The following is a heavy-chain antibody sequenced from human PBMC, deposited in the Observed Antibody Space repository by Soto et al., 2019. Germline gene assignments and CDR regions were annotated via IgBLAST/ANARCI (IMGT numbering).Heavy chain of an antibody. CDR1: GGSVSNKTYY. Sequence: SETLSLTCSVSGGSVSNKTYYWSWIRQPPGKSLEWIGYVYYSGTTNYNPSLKSRVTISVDLSKNQFSLRLSSVTTADTALYYCARTTAVPNTLRSRYFFDYWGQVTLVTVSS. J-gene: IGHJ4*02. CDR2: VYYSGTT. CDR3: ARTTAVPNTLRSRYFFDY. D-gene: IGHD4-17*01. V-gene: IGHV4-61*01.